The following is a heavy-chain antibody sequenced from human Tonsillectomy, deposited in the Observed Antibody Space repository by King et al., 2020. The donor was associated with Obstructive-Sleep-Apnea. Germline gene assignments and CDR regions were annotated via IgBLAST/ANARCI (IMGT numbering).Heavy chain of an antibody. V-gene: IGHV3-7*03. D-gene: IGHD4-17*01. J-gene: IGHJ3*02. Sequence: VQLVESGGGLVQPGGSLRLSCAASGFTFSNYWMNWVRQAPGKGLEWVAYIKEDGSEKYYVDSVKGRFTISRDNAKNSLYLQMNSLRAEDTAVYYCAKDSYGDLPDVFDIWGQGTMVTVSS. CDR2: IKEDGSEK. CDR3: AKDSYGDLPDVFDI. CDR1: GFTFSNYW.